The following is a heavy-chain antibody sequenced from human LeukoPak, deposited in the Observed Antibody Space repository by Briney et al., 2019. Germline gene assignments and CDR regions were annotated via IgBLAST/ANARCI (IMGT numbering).Heavy chain of an antibody. D-gene: IGHD2-2*01. V-gene: IGHV4-39*01. J-gene: IGHJ4*02. CDR1: GGSISSSSYY. CDR3: ARRKGTYCSSTSCYYYFDY. Sequence: SETLSLTCTVSGGSISSSSYYWGWIRQPLGKGLEWIGSIYYSGSTYHNPSLKSRVTISVDTSKNQFSMKLSSVTAADTAVYYCARRKGTYCSSTSCYYYFDYWGQGTLVTVSS. CDR2: IYYSGST.